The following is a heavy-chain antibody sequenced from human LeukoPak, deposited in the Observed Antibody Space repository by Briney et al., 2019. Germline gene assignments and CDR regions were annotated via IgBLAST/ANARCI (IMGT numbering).Heavy chain of an antibody. D-gene: IGHD3-22*01. J-gene: IGHJ4*02. CDR1: GGSISGDNW. Sequence: SETLSLTCAVSGGSISGDNWWSWVRQPPGKGLEWIGEINHSGSTNYNPSLKSRVTMSVDTSKNQFSLKLSSVTAADTAVYYCARATVDSSGYYYVFHFDYWGQGTLVTVSS. CDR2: INHSGST. V-gene: IGHV4-4*02. CDR3: ARATVDSSGYYYVFHFDY.